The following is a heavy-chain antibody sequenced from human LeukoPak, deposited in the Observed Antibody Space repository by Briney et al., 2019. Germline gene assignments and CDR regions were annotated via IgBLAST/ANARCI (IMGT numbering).Heavy chain of an antibody. D-gene: IGHD2-2*02. J-gene: IGHJ5*02. Sequence: SETLSLTCTVSGYSISSGYYWGWIRQPPGKGLEWIGSIYHSGSTYYNPSLKSRVTISVDTSKNQFSLKLSSVTAADTAVYYCARVRYIVVVPAAITPWGQGTLVTVSS. CDR3: ARVRYIVVVPAAITP. CDR1: GYSISSGYY. V-gene: IGHV4-38-2*02. CDR2: IYHSGST.